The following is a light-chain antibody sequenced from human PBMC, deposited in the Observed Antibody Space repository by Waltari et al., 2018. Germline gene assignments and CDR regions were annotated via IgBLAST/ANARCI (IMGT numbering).Light chain of an antibody. CDR2: GAS. CDR3: QQYNTGPPCT. CDR1: QSISFN. J-gene: IGKJ1*01. Sequence: EIVMTQSPATLSVSPGERATFSCRASQSISFNLAWYQQKPGQAPRLLIYGASTRASGIPARFSGSGSGTDFSRTISSLQSEDFAVYFCQQYNTGPPCTFGQGTKVEVK. V-gene: IGKV3-15*01.